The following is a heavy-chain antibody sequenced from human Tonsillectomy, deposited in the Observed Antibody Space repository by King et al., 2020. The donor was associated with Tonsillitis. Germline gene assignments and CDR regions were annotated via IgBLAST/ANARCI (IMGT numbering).Heavy chain of an antibody. D-gene: IGHD2-21*01. CDR1: GFTFTGCP. Sequence: EVQLVESGGGLVQPGGSLRLSCAASGFTFTGCPMDWVRQAPGKGLECISYISSSSDAIYYADSVRGRFTISRDNAQNSLYLQMHSLRLEDTAVYYCATDCGGPRFWGQGTLVTVSS. CDR3: ATDCGGPRF. V-gene: IGHV3-48*04. J-gene: IGHJ4*02. CDR2: ISSSSDAI.